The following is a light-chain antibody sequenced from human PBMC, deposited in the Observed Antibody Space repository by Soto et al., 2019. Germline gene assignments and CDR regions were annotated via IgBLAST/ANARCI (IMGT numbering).Light chain of an antibody. CDR1: SSNIGSNT. CDR2: SNN. CDR3: AAWDDSLNGPV. V-gene: IGLV1-44*01. J-gene: IGLJ1*01. Sequence: QSVLTQPPSASGTPGQRVTISCSGSSSNIGSNTVNWYQQLPGTAPKLLIYSNNQRPSGVPVRCSVSKSGTSASLAIIGLKSEDEADYYCAAWDDSLNGPVFGTGTKLTVL.